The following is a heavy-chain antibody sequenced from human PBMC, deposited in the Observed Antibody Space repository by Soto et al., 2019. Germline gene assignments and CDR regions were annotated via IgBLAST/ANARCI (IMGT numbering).Heavy chain of an antibody. CDR3: ARGEGSGSYHTSGNYYGMDV. J-gene: IGHJ6*02. CDR1: GGICSSYA. D-gene: IGHD3-10*01. V-gene: IGHV1-69*06. Sequence: SEKVSGKAAGGICSSYAISWVRQAPGQGLDWMGGIIPIFGTANYAQKFEGRVTITADKSTITAYIDLSSLRSDETALYYCARGEGSGSYHTSGNYYGMDVWGQGTTVIVSS. CDR2: IIPIFGTA.